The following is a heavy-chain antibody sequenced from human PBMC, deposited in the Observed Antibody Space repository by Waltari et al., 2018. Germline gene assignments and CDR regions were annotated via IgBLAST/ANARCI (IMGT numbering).Heavy chain of an antibody. CDR2: IYYSGST. V-gene: IGHV4-59*11. J-gene: IGHJ4*01. CDR3: ARASSGWIGSDY. D-gene: IGHD6-19*01. CDR1: GGSISSHY. Sequence: QVQLQESGPGLVKPSETLSLTCTVSGGSISSHYWSWIRQPPGKGLEWIGYIYYSGSTNYNPSLKSRVTISVDTSKNQFSLKLSSVTAADTAVYYCARASSGWIGSDYWGHGTLVTVSS.